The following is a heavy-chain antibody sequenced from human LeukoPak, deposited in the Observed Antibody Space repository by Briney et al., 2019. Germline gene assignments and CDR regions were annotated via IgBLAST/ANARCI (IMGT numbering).Heavy chain of an antibody. CDR1: GFTFSNYA. J-gene: IGHJ4*02. CDR2: IWYDGSNK. CDR3: ARVFSGSGSSGSFDS. Sequence: PGGSLRLSCAASGFTFSNYAMHWVRQAPGKGLEWVAVIWYDGSNKYYADSVKGRFTISRDNSKNTLYLQMNSLRDEDTGVYYCARVFSGSGSSGSFDSWGQGTQVTVSS. V-gene: IGHV3-33*01. D-gene: IGHD3-3*01.